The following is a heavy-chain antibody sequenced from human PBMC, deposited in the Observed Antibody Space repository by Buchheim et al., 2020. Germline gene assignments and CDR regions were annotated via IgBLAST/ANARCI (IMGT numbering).Heavy chain of an antibody. CDR2: IWYDGSNK. CDR1: GFTFSSYG. Sequence: QVQLVESGGGVVQPGRSLRLSCAASGFTFSSYGMHWVRQAPGKGLEWVAVIWYDGSNKYYADSVKGRFTISRDNSKITLYLQMNSLRAEDTAVYYCARDGSRGSSSSYFDYWGQGTL. CDR3: ARDGSRGSSSSYFDY. V-gene: IGHV3-33*01. D-gene: IGHD6-6*01. J-gene: IGHJ4*02.